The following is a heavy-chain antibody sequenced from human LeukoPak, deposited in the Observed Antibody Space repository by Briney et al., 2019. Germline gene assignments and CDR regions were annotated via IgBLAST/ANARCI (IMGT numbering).Heavy chain of an antibody. CDR3: ARDGSSWYPHYYYMDV. CDR1: GFTFSSYS. Sequence: GGSLRLSCAASGFTFSSYSMNWVRQAPGKGLEWVSYISSSSSTIYYADSVKGRFTISRDNAKNSLYLQMNSLRAEDTAVYYCARDGSSWYPHYYYMDVWGKGTTVTVSS. V-gene: IGHV3-48*01. CDR2: ISSSSSTI. D-gene: IGHD6-13*01. J-gene: IGHJ6*03.